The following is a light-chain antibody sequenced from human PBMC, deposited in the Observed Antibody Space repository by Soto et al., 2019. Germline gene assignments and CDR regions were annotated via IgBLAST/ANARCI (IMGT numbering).Light chain of an antibody. J-gene: IGLJ1*01. Sequence: QSVLTQPASVSGSPGQSITVSCTRTSNDVGSYNLVSWYQHHPGKAPKLMIFEGSKRPSGVSNRFSGSKSGNTASLTISGLQAEDEADFYCCSYAGSNYYVFGTGTKVTVL. CDR1: SNDVGSYNL. CDR3: CSYAGSNYYV. V-gene: IGLV2-23*01. CDR2: EGS.